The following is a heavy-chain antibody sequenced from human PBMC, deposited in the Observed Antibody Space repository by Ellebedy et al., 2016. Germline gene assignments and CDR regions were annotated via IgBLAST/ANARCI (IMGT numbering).Heavy chain of an antibody. CDR3: ARDSRRYCSGGSCYYYGMDV. CDR1: GFTFSSYA. D-gene: IGHD2-15*01. Sequence: GGSLRLSCAASGFTFSSYAMSWVRQAPGKGLEWVSAISGSGGSTYYADSVKGRFTISRDNSRNTLYLQMNSLRAEDTAVYYCARDSRRYCSGGSCYYYGMDVWGQGTTVTVSS. J-gene: IGHJ6*02. V-gene: IGHV3-23*01. CDR2: ISGSGGST.